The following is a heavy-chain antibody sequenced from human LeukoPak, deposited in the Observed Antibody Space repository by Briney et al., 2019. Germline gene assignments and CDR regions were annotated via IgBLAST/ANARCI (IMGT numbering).Heavy chain of an antibody. Sequence: PSETLSLTCTVSGGSISSGSYYWSWIRQPAGKGLEWIGRIYTSGSTNYNPSLKSRVTISVDTSKNQFSLKLSSVTAADTAVYYCARGVTAAGPVRGWFDPWGQGTLVTVSS. CDR2: IYTSGST. CDR1: GGSISSGSYY. J-gene: IGHJ5*02. V-gene: IGHV4-61*02. D-gene: IGHD6-13*01. CDR3: ARGVTAAGPVRGWFDP.